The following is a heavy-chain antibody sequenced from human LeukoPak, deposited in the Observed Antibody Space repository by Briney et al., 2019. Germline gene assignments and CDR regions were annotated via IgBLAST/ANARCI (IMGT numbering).Heavy chain of an antibody. V-gene: IGHV4-4*07. J-gene: IGHJ5*02. Sequence: PSETLSLTCTVSGGSISSYYWSWIRQPAGKGLEWIGRIYTSGSTNYNPSLKSRVTMSVDTSKNQFSLKLSSVTAADTAVYYCARQTYYYGSGRNNWFDPWGQGTLVTVSS. CDR3: ARQTYYYGSGRNNWFDP. CDR1: GGSISSYY. D-gene: IGHD3-10*01. CDR2: IYTSGST.